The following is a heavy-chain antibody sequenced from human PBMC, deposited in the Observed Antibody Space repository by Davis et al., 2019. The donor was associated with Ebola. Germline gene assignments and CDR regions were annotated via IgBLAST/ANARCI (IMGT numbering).Heavy chain of an antibody. V-gene: IGHV3-21*06. J-gene: IGHJ4*02. Sequence: GESPKTPCEAPGFNLSSFSLNWFPQPPGKGLEWVSSISSTSFYKYYEDSAKGRFFMSRDNAKNSLYLQMISLRVEDTAIYYCATGDPSVWGQGTLVSVSS. CDR1: GFNLSSFS. CDR3: ATGDPSV. D-gene: IGHD6-6*01. CDR2: ISSTSFYK.